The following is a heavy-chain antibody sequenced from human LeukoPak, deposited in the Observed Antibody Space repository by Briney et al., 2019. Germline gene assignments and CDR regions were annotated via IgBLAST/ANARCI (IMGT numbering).Heavy chain of an antibody. Sequence: GASVKVSCKASGYTFTSYHINWVRQATGQGLEWMGWMNPNSGNTGYAQKFQGRVTITRNTSISTAYMELSSLRSGDTAVYYCARDLSSTSDNNWFDPWGQGTLVTVSS. CDR2: MNPNSGNT. J-gene: IGHJ5*02. CDR1: GYTFTSYH. CDR3: ARDLSSTSDNNWFDP. V-gene: IGHV1-8*03. D-gene: IGHD6-13*01.